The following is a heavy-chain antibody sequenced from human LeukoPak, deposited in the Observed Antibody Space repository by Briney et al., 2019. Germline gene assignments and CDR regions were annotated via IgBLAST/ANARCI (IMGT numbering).Heavy chain of an antibody. D-gene: IGHD3-16*02. J-gene: IGHJ5*02. Sequence: SETLSLTCTVSGGSLTTYYWAWIRQTPGKGLEWIGYIHYTGSTNYNPSLKSRVTIAVDTPKNQFSLKMRSVTAADTSVYYCASFSRHTVFDPWGQGTLVTVSS. V-gene: IGHV4-59*01. CDR1: GGSLTTYY. CDR2: IHYTGST. CDR3: ASFSRHTVFDP.